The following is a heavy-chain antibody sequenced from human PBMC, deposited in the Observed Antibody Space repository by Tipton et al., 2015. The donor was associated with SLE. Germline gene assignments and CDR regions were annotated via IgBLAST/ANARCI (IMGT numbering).Heavy chain of an antibody. Sequence: TLSLTCIVSGASIGSSSSSWAWIRQSPNKGLEWIGNIYYDGNTYYSPSLKSRVTISADTSKNVFSLRLSSVTAADTAMYYCARFRREHQLVRLAWLWGQGTLVTVSS. CDR3: ARFRREHQLVRLAWL. J-gene: IGHJ4*02. D-gene: IGHD1-1*01. CDR2: IYYDGNT. V-gene: IGHV4-39*07. CDR1: GASIGSSSSS.